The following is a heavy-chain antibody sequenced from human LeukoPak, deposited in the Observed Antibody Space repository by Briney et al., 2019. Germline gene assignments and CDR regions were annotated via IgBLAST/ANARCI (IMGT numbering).Heavy chain of an antibody. D-gene: IGHD3-22*01. CDR3: ARDSSGYYHWFDP. CDR2: IYYSGTT. J-gene: IGHJ5*02. CDR1: GGSISSYY. Sequence: SETLSLTCIVSGGSISSYYWSWIRQPPGKGLEWIGYIYYSGTTNYNPSLKSRVTLSVDTSKNQFSLKLTSVTAADTAVYYCARDSSGYYHWFDPWGQGTLVTVSS. V-gene: IGHV4-59*01.